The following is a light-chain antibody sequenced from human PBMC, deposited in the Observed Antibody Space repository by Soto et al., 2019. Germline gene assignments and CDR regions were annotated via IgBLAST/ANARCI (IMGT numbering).Light chain of an antibody. CDR2: GAS. Sequence: EIVLMQSPGTLSSSPGERATLSCSASPSVSSSYLAWYQQKPGQAPRRLIYGASSRASGIPYRFSGSGSGTDFTLPISTLEPEEFAVYYCHQYGSSPWTFGKGAKVDIK. CDR3: HQYGSSPWT. J-gene: IGKJ1*01. CDR1: PSVSSSY. V-gene: IGKV3-20*01.